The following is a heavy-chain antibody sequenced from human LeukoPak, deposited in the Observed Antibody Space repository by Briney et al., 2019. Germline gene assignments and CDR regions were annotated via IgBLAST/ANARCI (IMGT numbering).Heavy chain of an antibody. CDR1: GFTFSTFA. Sequence: PGGSLRLSCAASGFTFSTFAMSWVRQAPGKGLEWVSAIFGNGRTTYYADSMKGRFTISRDNSKNTLYLQMNSLRAEDTAVYYCARGRYDWNDVGYFDYWGQGTLVSVSS. CDR3: ARGRYDWNDVGYFDY. CDR2: IFGNGRTT. D-gene: IGHD1-1*01. J-gene: IGHJ4*02. V-gene: IGHV3-23*01.